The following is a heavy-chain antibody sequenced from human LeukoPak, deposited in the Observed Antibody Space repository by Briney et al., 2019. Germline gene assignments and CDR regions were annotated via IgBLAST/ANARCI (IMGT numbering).Heavy chain of an antibody. CDR1: GFTFSSYD. V-gene: IGHV3-13*05. D-gene: IGHD1-14*01. CDR3: ARDLGNNPAADLDAFDL. Sequence: GGSLRLSCAASGFTFSSYDMHWVRQATGKCLEWVSAIGTAGDPYYPGSVRGRFTVSRDNAKNTLYLQMNSLRAEDTAVYFCARDLGNNPAADLDAFDLWGQGTMVTVSS. CDR2: IGTAGDP. J-gene: IGHJ3*01.